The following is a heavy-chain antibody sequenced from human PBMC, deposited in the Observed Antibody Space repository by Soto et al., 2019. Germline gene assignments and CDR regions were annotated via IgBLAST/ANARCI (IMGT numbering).Heavy chain of an antibody. V-gene: IGHV1-2*04. J-gene: IGHJ6*02. CDR1: GYTFTGYY. Sequence: ASVKVSCKASGYTFTGYYMHWVRQAPGQGLECMGWINPNSGGTNYAQKFQGWVTMTRDTSISTAYMELSRLRSDDTAVYYCARDIVVVPAAIPPGPPYYGMDVWGQGTTVTVSS. CDR2: INPNSGGT. CDR3: ARDIVVVPAAIPPGPPYYGMDV. D-gene: IGHD2-2*02.